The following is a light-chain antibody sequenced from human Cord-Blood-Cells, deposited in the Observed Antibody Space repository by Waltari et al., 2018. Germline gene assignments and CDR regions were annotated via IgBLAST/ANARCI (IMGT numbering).Light chain of an antibody. CDR1: QDISNY. Sequence: DIQMTQSPSSLSASVGDRFTITCQASQDISNYLNWYQQKPGKAPKLLIYDASNLETGVPSRFSGSGSGTDFTFTISSLQPEDIATYYCQQYDNRPYTFGQGTKLEIK. V-gene: IGKV1-33*01. J-gene: IGKJ2*01. CDR3: QQYDNRPYT. CDR2: DAS.